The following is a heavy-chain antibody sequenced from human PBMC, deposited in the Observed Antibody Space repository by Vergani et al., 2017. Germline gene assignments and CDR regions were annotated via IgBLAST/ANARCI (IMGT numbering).Heavy chain of an antibody. V-gene: IGHV4-61*02. J-gene: IGHJ4*02. CDR1: GGSINSHNYY. CDR2: IHTSGIT. CDR3: ARHGGSGNYYHLFDS. Sequence: QVQLQESGPGLVKPSQTLSLTCTVSGGSINSHNYYWSWIRQPAGKGLEWIGRIHTSGITNYNPSLKSRVTMSEDTSENVISLRLTSVTAADTALYHGARHGGSGNYYHLFDSWGQGTLVIVSS. D-gene: IGHD3-3*01.